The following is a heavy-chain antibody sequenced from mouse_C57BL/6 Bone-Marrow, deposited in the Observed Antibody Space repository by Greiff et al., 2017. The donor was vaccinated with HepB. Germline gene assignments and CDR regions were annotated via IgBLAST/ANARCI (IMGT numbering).Heavy chain of an antibody. V-gene: IGHV1-81*01. CDR3: ARRGWFAY. CDR1: GYTFTSYG. Sequence: VKLVESGAELARPGASVKLSCKASGYTFTSYGISWVKQRTGQGLVWIGEIYPRSGNTYYNEKFKGKATLTADKSSSTAYMELRSLTSEDSAVYFCARRGWFAYWGQGTLVTVSA. CDR2: IYPRSGNT. J-gene: IGHJ3*01.